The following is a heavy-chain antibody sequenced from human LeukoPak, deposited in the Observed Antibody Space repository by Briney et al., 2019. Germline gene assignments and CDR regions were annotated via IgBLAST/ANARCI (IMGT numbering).Heavy chain of an antibody. CDR2: IYYSGST. CDR3: ARAVRASGCHDY. V-gene: IGHV4-31*03. D-gene: IGHD6-19*01. J-gene: IGHJ4*02. Sequence: MASQTLSLTCTVSGGSISSGGYYWSWIRQHPGKGLEWIGYIYYSGSTYYNPSLKSRVTILVDTSKNQFSLKLSSVTAADTAVYYCARAVRASGCHDYWGQGTLVTVSS. CDR1: GGSISSGGYY.